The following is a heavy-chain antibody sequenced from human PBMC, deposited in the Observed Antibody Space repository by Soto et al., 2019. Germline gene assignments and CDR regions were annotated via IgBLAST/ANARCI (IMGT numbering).Heavy chain of an antibody. Sequence: QLQLQESGPGLVKPSETLSLTCSVSGGSINSSSYFWVWVRQPPGKGLEWIVSIYYSVSNYYNPSLRSRVNISDDTSKHHFSLKLISVTAADTAVFYCARHYISGSRNWFDPWGQGTLVTGSS. CDR2: IYYSVSN. V-gene: IGHV4-39*01. D-gene: IGHD6-19*01. J-gene: IGHJ5*02. CDR3: ARHYISGSRNWFDP. CDR1: GGSINSSSYF.